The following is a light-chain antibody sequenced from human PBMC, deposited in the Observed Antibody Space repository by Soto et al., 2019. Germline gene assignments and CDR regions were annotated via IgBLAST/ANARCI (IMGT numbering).Light chain of an antibody. J-gene: IGKJ4*01. V-gene: IGKV3-11*01. CDR1: QSVSYY. CDR3: QQRSNWPLT. Sequence: IVLTQSPATLSLSPGERATLSCRASQSVSYYLAWYQQKPGQAPRLLIYDASNRATGIPARFSGSGSGTDSTLSISSLEPEDFAVYYCQQRSNWPLTFGGGTKVEIK. CDR2: DAS.